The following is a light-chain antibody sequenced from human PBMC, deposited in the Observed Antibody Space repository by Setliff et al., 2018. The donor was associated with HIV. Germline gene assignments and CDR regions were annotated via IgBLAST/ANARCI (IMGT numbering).Light chain of an antibody. CDR3: SSYTSSGTM. CDR1: STDVGGYDF. CDR2: DVT. J-gene: IGLJ3*02. Sequence: QSVLTQPASVSGSPGQSITISCAGTSTDVGGYDFVSWYQQHPGKAPKLIIYDVTNRPSGVSNRFSGSKSGKTASLAISGLQPDDEAHYYCSSYTSSGTMFGGGTKVTVL. V-gene: IGLV2-14*03.